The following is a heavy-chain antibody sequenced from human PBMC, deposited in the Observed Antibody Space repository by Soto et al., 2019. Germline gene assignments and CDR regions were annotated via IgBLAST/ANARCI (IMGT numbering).Heavy chain of an antibody. D-gene: IGHD6-19*01. J-gene: IGHJ3*02. CDR1: GFTFSSYA. V-gene: IGHV3-23*01. CDR2: ISGSGGST. CDR3: AKEGRIAVAGTPWLWGWFFPLVDI. Sequence: EVQLLESGGGLVQPGGSLRLSCAASGFTFSSYAMSWVRQAPGKGLEWVSAISGSGGSTYYADSVKGRFTISRDNSKNTLYLQMNSLRAEDTAVYYCAKEGRIAVAGTPWLWGWFFPLVDIWGQGTMVTVSS.